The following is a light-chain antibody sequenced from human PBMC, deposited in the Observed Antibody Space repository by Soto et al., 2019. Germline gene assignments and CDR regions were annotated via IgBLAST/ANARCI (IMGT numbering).Light chain of an antibody. CDR1: QSVSSY. CDR2: DAS. CDR3: QQRSNWPPVT. Sequence: EIVWTQSPATLSLSPGERATLSCTASQSVSSYLAWYQQKPGQAPRLLIYDASNRATGIPARFSGSGSRTHFTLTISSLEPEDFAVYCCQQRSNWPPVTFGQGTRLEIK. V-gene: IGKV3-11*01. J-gene: IGKJ5*01.